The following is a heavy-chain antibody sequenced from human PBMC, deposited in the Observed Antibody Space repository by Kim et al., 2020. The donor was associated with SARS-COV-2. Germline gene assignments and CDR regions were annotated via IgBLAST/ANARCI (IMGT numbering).Heavy chain of an antibody. D-gene: IGHD3-9*01. CDR3: AKGLDILTGLPGGAD. Sequence: GGSLRLSCAASGFTFGDYAMHWVRQAPGKGLEWVSGISWNSGSIGYADSVKGRFTISRDNAKNSLYLQMNSLGAEDTALYYCAKGLDILTGLPGGADWGQGTLVTVSS. CDR2: ISWNSGSI. CDR1: GFTFGDYA. V-gene: IGHV3-9*01. J-gene: IGHJ4*02.